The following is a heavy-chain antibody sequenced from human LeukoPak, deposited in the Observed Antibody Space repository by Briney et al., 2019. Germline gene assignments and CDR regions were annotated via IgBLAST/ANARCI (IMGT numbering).Heavy chain of an antibody. CDR3: TREVTPTQLLVTENWFDP. Sequence: VKVSCKASAYTSTGYYMHCVRHAPGQGREWMGWINSNSGGTKYSQKFQGRVTTTTATSISTAHIVHSSPGSDDTTAYYCTREVTPTQLLVTENWFDPWGERTLFSVSS. CDR1: AYTSTGYY. J-gene: IGHJ5*02. CDR2: INSNSGGT. D-gene: IGHD6-13*01. V-gene: IGHV1-2*02.